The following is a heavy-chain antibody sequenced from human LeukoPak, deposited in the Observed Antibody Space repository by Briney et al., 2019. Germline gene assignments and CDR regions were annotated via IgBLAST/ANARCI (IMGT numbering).Heavy chain of an antibody. CDR2: IXXXGTNT. J-gene: IGHJ4*02. D-gene: IGHD2-15*01. CDR1: GFTFNNFA. V-gene: IGHV3-23*01. CDR3: AKTPGYCSGGSCYFHHFDY. Sequence: GGSLRVSCAASGFTFNNFAMSWVRQAPGKGLEWVSLIXXXGTNTHYADSVKGRFTISRDNSKNTLILQMNSLRAEDMAVYFCAKTPGYCSGGSCYFHHFDYWGQGTLVTVSS.